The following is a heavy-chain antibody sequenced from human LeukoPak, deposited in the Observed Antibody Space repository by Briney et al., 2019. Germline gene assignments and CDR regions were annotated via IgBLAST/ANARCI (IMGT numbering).Heavy chain of an antibody. J-gene: IGHJ4*02. CDR3: AKGNTYYDFWSGHRIDY. V-gene: IGHV3-30*02. CDR1: GFTFSSYG. D-gene: IGHD3-3*01. Sequence: PGGSLRLSCAASGFTFSSYGMHWVRQAPGKGREWVAFIRYDGNNKYYADSVKGRFTISRDNSKNTLYLQMNSLRPEDTAVYYCAKGNTYYDFWSGHRIDYWGQGTLVTVSP. CDR2: IRYDGNNK.